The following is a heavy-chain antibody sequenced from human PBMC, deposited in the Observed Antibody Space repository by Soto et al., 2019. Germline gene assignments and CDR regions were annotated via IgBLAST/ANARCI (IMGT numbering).Heavy chain of an antibody. D-gene: IGHD1-26*01. V-gene: IGHV3-30*18. CDR3: AKVHLYSGSYFEDYYYGMDV. CDR2: ISYDGSNK. CDR1: GFTFSSYG. Sequence: QVQLVESGGGVVQPGRSLRLSCAASGFTFSSYGMHWVRQAPGKGLEWVAVISYDGSNKYYADSVKGRFTISRDNSKNTLYLQMNSLRAEDTAVYYCAKVHLYSGSYFEDYYYGMDVWGQGTTVTVSS. J-gene: IGHJ6*02.